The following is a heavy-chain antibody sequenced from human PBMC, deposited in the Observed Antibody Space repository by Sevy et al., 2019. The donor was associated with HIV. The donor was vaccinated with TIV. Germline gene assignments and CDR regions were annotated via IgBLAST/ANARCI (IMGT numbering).Heavy chain of an antibody. Sequence: GGSLRLSCAASGFTFSSYSMNWVRQAPGKGLEWVSSISSSSYIYYADSVKGRFTISRDNAKNSLYLQMNSLRAEDTAVYYCARMRDFWSDHDYWGQGTLVTVSS. V-gene: IGHV3-21*01. CDR2: ISSSSYI. CDR1: GFTFSSYS. D-gene: IGHD3-3*01. CDR3: ARMRDFWSDHDY. J-gene: IGHJ4*02.